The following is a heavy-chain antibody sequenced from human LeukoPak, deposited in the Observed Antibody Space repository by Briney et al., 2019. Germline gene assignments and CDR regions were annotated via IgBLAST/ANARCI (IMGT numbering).Heavy chain of an antibody. J-gene: IGHJ4*02. V-gene: IGHV3-23*01. Sequence: GGSLRLSCAASGFTFSSYAMSWVRQAPGKGLKWVSAISGSGTNTYYADSVKGRFTISRDNSKNTLYLQINSLRAEDTAVYYCAKDPFRARISAPDYWGQGTLVTVSS. CDR2: ISGSGTNT. D-gene: IGHD6-6*01. CDR1: GFTFSSYA. CDR3: AKDPFRARISAPDY.